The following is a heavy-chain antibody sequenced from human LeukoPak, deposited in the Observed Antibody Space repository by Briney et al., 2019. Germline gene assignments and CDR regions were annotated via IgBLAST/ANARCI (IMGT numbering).Heavy chain of an antibody. CDR2: INPSGGST. Sequence: ASVKVSCKASGYTFTSYYMHWVRQAPGQGLEWMGIINPSGGSTSYAQKFQGRVTITRNTSISTAYMELSSLRSEDTAVYYCARRPGGDYRNYYYYYMDVWGKGTTVTVSS. V-gene: IGHV1-46*01. J-gene: IGHJ6*03. CDR1: GYTFTSYY. CDR3: ARRPGGDYRNYYYYYMDV. D-gene: IGHD4-17*01.